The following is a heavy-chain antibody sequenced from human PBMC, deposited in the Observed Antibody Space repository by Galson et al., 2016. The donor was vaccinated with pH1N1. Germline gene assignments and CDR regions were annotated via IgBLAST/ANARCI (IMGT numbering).Heavy chain of an antibody. Sequence: SVKVSCKASGYTFTNYGINWVRQAPGQGLEWMGWISAYNGNTNYVQKLQGRVTMTTDTSTSTAYMELRSLRSDDTAVFYCARDSRGGAQFYGMDVGGQGTPVTVSS. CDR1: GYTFTNYG. CDR2: ISAYNGNT. J-gene: IGHJ6*02. CDR3: ARDSRGGAQFYGMDV. V-gene: IGHV1-18*01. D-gene: IGHD3-10*01.